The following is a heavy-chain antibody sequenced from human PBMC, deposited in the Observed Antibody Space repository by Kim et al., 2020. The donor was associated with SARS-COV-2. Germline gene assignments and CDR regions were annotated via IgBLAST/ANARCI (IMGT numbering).Heavy chain of an antibody. CDR2: INPNSGGT. Sequence: ASVKVSCKASGYTFTGYYMHWVRQAPGQGLEWMGRINPNSGGTNYAQKFQGRVTMTRDTSISTAYMELSRLRSDDTAVYYCARVGYNYGLDYYYYGMDVWGQGTTVTVSS. CDR3: ARVGYNYGLDYYYYGMDV. J-gene: IGHJ6*02. D-gene: IGHD5-18*01. CDR1: GYTFTGYY. V-gene: IGHV1-2*06.